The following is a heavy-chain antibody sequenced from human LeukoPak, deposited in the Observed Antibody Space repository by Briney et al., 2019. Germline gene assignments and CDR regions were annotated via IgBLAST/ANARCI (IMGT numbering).Heavy chain of an antibody. D-gene: IGHD3-3*01. CDR2: ISGSGGST. CDR1: GFSFSSYA. Sequence: GGSLRLSCEASGFSFSSYATSWVRQAPGRGLEWVSGISGSGGSTYYAGSVKGRFTISRDISKNTLYLQMNSLRAEDTAVYYCARDLYADFWSGSVFDYWGRGTLVTVSS. J-gene: IGHJ4*02. V-gene: IGHV3-23*01. CDR3: ARDLYADFWSGSVFDY.